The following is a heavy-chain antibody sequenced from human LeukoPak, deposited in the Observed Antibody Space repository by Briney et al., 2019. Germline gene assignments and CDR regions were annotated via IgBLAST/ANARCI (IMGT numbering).Heavy chain of an antibody. CDR1: GYTFTSYD. J-gene: IGHJ6*03. Sequence: ASVKVSCKASGYTFTSYDINWVRQAPGQGLEWMGWISAYNGNTNYAQKLQGRVTMTTDTSTSTAYMELRSLRSDDTAVYYCARIIGYCSSTSCYTDYYYYMDVWGKGTTVTVSS. CDR3: ARIIGYCSSTSCYTDYYYYMDV. V-gene: IGHV1-18*01. CDR2: ISAYNGNT. D-gene: IGHD2-2*02.